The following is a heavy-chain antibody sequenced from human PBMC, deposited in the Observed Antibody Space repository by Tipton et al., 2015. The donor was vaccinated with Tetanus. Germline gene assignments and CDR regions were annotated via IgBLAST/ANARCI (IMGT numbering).Heavy chain of an antibody. CDR3: ARGVYDILTGYGLYFDY. J-gene: IGHJ4*02. D-gene: IGHD3-9*01. CDR1: GGSFSGYY. CDR2: INHSGST. Sequence: TLSLTCAVYGGSFSGYYWSWIRQPPGKGLEWIGEINHSGSTNYNPSLKSRVTISVDTSKNQFSLKLSSVTAADTAVYYCARGVYDILTGYGLYFDYWGQGTLVTVS. V-gene: IGHV4-34*01.